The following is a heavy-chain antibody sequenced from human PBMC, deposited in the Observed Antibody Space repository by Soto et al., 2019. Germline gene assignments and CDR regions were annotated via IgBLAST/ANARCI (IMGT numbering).Heavy chain of an antibody. Sequence: QVQLVESGGGVVQSGGSLTLSCTVSGFFLSAYGMHWVRQAPGKGLAWVAATSHDGSSEYYSDSVKDRFTPSRDNSKNTVYLHMNRLRAEDKGLYYCARGGGMNQLLSGSDHWGQGTLVTVSS. D-gene: IGHD1-26*01. CDR2: TSHDGSSE. CDR3: ARGGGMNQLLSGSDH. J-gene: IGHJ4*02. V-gene: IGHV3-33*05. CDR1: GFFLSAYG.